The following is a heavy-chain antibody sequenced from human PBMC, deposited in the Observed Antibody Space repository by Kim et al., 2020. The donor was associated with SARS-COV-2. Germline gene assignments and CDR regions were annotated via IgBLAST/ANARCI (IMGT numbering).Heavy chain of an antibody. V-gene: IGHV3-33*01. CDR1: GFTFSSYG. CDR2: IWYDGSNK. Sequence: GGSLRLSCAASGFTFSSYGMHWVRQAPGKGLEWVAVIWYDGSNKYYADSVKGRFTISRDNSKNTLYLQMNSLRAEDTAVYYCARDRGYSGSCIDYWGQGTLVTVSS. J-gene: IGHJ4*02. D-gene: IGHD1-26*01. CDR3: ARDRGYSGSCIDY.